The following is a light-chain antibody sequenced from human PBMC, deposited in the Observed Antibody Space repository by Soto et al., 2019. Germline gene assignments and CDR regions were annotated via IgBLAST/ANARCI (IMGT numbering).Light chain of an antibody. CDR1: QSISSW. J-gene: IGKJ3*01. CDR2: KAS. CDR3: QQYNTYPPT. Sequence: DIQMTQSPSTLSASVGERVTITCRASQSISSWLAWYQQKPGKAPNLLIYKASSLQGGVPSRFSGSGSGTEFSLTISSMQPDDLGTYFCQQYNTYPPTFGPGTKVDIK. V-gene: IGKV1-5*03.